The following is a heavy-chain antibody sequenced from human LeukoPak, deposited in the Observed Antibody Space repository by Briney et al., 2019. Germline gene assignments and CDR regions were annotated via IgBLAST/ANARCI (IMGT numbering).Heavy chain of an antibody. D-gene: IGHD2-2*01. J-gene: IGHJ4*02. CDR1: GFTFSNAW. CDR3: ARDRCSSTSCYVFN. CDR2: ISSSSSYI. Sequence: KSGGSLRLSCAASGFTFSNAWMSWVRQAPGKGLEWVSSISSSSSYIYSADSVKGRFTISRDNAKNSLYLQMNSLRAEDTAVYYCARDRCSSTSCYVFNWGQGTLVTVSS. V-gene: IGHV3-21*01.